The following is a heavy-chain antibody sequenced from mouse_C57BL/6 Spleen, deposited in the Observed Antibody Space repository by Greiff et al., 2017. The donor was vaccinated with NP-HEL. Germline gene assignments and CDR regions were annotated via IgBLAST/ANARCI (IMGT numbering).Heavy chain of an antibody. Sequence: VQLQQSGPELVKPGASVKISCKASGFKFTDYYMNWVKQSHGKSLEWIGDINPNNGGTSYNQKFKGKATLTVDKSSSTAYMELRSLTSEDSAVYYCATMIDLYYYAMDYWGQGTSVTVSS. CDR3: ATMIDLYYYAMDY. V-gene: IGHV1-26*01. J-gene: IGHJ4*01. CDR1: GFKFTDYY. CDR2: INPNNGGT. D-gene: IGHD2-4*01.